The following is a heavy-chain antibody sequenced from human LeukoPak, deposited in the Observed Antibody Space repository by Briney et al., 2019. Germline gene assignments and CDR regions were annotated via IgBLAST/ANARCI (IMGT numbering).Heavy chain of an antibody. CDR3: ARGRITIFGVVIKKGPFDY. CDR2: INHSGST. D-gene: IGHD3-3*01. V-gene: IGHV4-30-4*08. CDR1: GGSISSGDYY. J-gene: IGHJ4*02. Sequence: PSQTLSLTCTVSGGSISSGDYYWSWIRQPPGKGLEWIGEINHSGSTNYNPSLKSRVTISVDTSKNQFSLKLSSVTAADTAVYYCARGRITIFGVVIKKGPFDYWGQGTLVTVSS.